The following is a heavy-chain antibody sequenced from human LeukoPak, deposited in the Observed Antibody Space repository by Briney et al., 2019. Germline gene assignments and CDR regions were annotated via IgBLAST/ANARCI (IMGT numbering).Heavy chain of an antibody. J-gene: IGHJ3*01. D-gene: IGHD4/OR15-4a*01. V-gene: IGHV4-39*01. CDR3: ARRGDYGNRADDAFDL. CDR2: IDYSGSS. Sequence: PSETLSLTCNVSGAFISSGRYFWGWIRQSPGKGLEWIGSIDYSGSSYWNPSLQSRVTIYEDTSKNQFSLYLTSVTAADTAVYYCARRGDYGNRADDAFDLWGQGTMVTVSS. CDR1: GAFISSGRYF.